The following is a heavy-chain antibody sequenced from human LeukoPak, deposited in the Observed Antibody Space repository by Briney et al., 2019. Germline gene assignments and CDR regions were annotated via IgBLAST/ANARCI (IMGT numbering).Heavy chain of an antibody. J-gene: IGHJ4*02. D-gene: IGHD6-19*01. CDR2: ISYDGSNK. V-gene: IGHV3-30*03. CDR3: ASIAVAGTVFDY. Sequence: GGSLRLSCAASGFTVSSNYMSWVRQAPGKGLEWVAVISYDGSNKYYADSVKGRFTISRDNSKNTLYLQMNSLRAEDTAVYYCASIAVAGTVFDYWGQGTLVTVSS. CDR1: GFTVSSNY.